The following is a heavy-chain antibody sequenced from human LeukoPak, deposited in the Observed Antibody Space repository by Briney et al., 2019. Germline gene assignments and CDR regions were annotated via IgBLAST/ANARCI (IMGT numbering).Heavy chain of an antibody. CDR1: GFTVSSNY. D-gene: IGHD6-19*01. V-gene: IGHV3-66*04. Sequence: PGGSLSLSCAASGFTVSSNYMSWVRQAPGKGLEWVSVIYSGGSTYYADSVKGRFTISRDNSKNTLYLQMNSLRAEDTAVYYCAKRHAGSGWSRAIDYWGQGTLVTVSS. CDR3: AKRHAGSGWSRAIDY. J-gene: IGHJ4*02. CDR2: IYSGGST.